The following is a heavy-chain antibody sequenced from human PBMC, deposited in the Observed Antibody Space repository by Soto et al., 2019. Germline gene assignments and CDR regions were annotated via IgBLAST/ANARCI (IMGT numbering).Heavy chain of an antibody. J-gene: IGHJ6*02. CDR3: SFLTGFAYHYYDGLDV. CDR2: ISKRSSDI. V-gene: IGHV3-21*01. Sequence: EVHLVESGGGLVKPGGSLRLSCAASGFTFSGYDMHWVRQAPGKGLEWVSSISKRSSDIYYADSVKGRFTISRDNAKNSLFLEMNSLRAEDTAVYYCSFLTGFAYHYYDGLDVWGQGTTVTVSS. CDR1: GFTFSGYD. D-gene: IGHD1-1*01.